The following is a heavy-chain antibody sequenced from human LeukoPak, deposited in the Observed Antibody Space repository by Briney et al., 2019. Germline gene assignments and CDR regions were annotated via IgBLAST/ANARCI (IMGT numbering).Heavy chain of an antibody. CDR3: ARGGLEPVDY. CDR1: GFTFNSYG. CDR2: ISYDGSNK. D-gene: IGHD3-16*01. Sequence: GGSLRLSCAASGFTFNSYGMHWVRQAPGKGLEWVAVISYDGSNKYYADFVKGRFTISRDNSKNTLYLQMNSLGAEDTAVYYCARGGLEPVDYWGQGTLVTVSS. J-gene: IGHJ4*02. V-gene: IGHV3-30*03.